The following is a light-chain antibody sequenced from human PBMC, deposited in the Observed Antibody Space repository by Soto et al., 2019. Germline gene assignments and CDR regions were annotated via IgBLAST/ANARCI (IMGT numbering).Light chain of an antibody. V-gene: IGKV3-11*01. CDR3: QQRHMWPIT. J-gene: IGKJ5*01. CDR1: QSFRGL. CDR2: DAY. Sequence: EVELTQSPVTLYLSPGERATLSCRASQSFRGLLAWYQQKPGQAPRLLIYDAYNRATGIPPRFSGSGSGTDFTLTISSLEPEDSAVYYCQQRHMWPITFGQGTRLEIK.